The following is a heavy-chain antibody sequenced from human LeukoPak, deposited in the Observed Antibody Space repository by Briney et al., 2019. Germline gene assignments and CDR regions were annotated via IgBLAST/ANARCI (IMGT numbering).Heavy chain of an antibody. D-gene: IGHD3-10*01. CDR1: GGSISSYY. V-gene: IGHV4-59*01. J-gene: IGHJ4*02. CDR3: ARYLSGIDYYLDY. Sequence: PSETLSLTCTVSGGSISSYYWSWIRQPPGKGLEWIGCIYYSGSTNYNPSLKSRVTISVDTSKNQFSLKLSSVTAADTAVYYCARYLSGIDYYLDYWGQGTLVTVSS. CDR2: IYYSGST.